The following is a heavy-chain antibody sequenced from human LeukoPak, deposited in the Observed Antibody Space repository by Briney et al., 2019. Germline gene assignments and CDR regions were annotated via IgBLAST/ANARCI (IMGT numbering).Heavy chain of an antibody. J-gene: IGHJ4*02. CDR2: ITSNGGST. CDR1: GFTFSSYA. Sequence: GGSLRLSCAASGFTFSSYAMHWVRQAPGKGLEYVSAITSNGGSTYYANSVKGRFTISRDNSKNTLYLQMGSLRPEDMAVYYCARDRCGNSYDYWGQGTLVTVSS. D-gene: IGHD2-21*01. CDR3: ARDRCGNSYDY. V-gene: IGHV3-64*01.